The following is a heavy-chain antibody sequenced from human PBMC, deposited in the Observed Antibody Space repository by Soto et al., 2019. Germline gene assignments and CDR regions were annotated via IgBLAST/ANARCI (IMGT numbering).Heavy chain of an antibody. Sequence: PGGSLRLSCAASGFTFSSYGMHWVRQAPGKGLEWVAVISYDGSNKYYADSVKGRFTISRDNSKNTLYLQMNSLRAEDTAVYYCARRLGPSYGMDVWGQGTTVTVSS. CDR1: GFTFSSYG. V-gene: IGHV3-30*03. J-gene: IGHJ6*02. CDR2: ISYDGSNK. CDR3: ARRLGPSYGMDV. D-gene: IGHD3-10*01.